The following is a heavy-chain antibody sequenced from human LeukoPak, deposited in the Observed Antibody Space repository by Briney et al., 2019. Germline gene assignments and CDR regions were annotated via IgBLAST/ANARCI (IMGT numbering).Heavy chain of an antibody. CDR1: GFTFRTYG. V-gene: IGHV3-23*01. CDR2: ITGSGGMT. J-gene: IGHJ4*02. CDR3: ATDWNSSGWYSPFDH. Sequence: GGSLRLSCAASGFTFRTYGMSWVRQAPGKGLEWVSAITGSGGMTYYADAVKGRFTISRDNSENMLFLQMTNLRAEDTAVYYCATDWNSSGWYSPFDHWGQGTLVTVSS. D-gene: IGHD6-19*01.